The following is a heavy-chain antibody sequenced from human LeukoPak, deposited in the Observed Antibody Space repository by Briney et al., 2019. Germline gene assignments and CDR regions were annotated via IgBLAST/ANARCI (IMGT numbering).Heavy chain of an antibody. D-gene: IGHD3-22*01. CDR2: INHSGST. J-gene: IGHJ4*02. Sequence: SETLSLTCAVYGGSFSGYYWSWIRQPPGKGLEWIGEINHSGSTNYNPSLKSRVTISVDTSKNQFSLKLSSVTAADTAVYYCARHKGVYYYDSRRWGRVEYFDYWGQGTLVTVSS. V-gene: IGHV4-34*01. CDR3: ARHKGVYYYDSRRWGRVEYFDY. CDR1: GGSFSGYY.